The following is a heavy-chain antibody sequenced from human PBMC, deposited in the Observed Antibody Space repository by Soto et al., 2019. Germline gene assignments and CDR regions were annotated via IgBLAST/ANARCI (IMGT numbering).Heavy chain of an antibody. J-gene: IGHJ3*02. CDR3: ASWLEREQAYDI. D-gene: IGHD1-1*01. V-gene: IGHV3-53*01. Sequence: DVQLVASGGGLIQPGVSLRLSCAALGLTVRGKKYITWVRQAPGKGLEWVSALYDVDGTYYADSAKGRFTISRDNSNNIIYLQMNSLGTDYTAVYYCASWLEREQAYDIWCLGKMVTVSS. CDR2: LYDVDGT. CDR1: GLTVRGKKY.